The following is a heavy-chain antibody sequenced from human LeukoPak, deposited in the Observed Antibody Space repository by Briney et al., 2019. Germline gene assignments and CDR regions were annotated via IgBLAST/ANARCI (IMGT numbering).Heavy chain of an antibody. D-gene: IGHD3-10*01. Sequence: GGSLRLSCAASGITFTDHYMNWIRQAPGKGLEWLSYISTSGRTIAYADSVKGRFTISRDNAKNSLYLQMNSLRADDTAVYYCARTKSEPTYGQHHGLDNWGEGTLVTVSS. CDR1: GITFTDHY. CDR3: ARTKSEPTYGQHHGLDN. CDR2: ISTSGRTI. V-gene: IGHV3-11*01. J-gene: IGHJ4*02.